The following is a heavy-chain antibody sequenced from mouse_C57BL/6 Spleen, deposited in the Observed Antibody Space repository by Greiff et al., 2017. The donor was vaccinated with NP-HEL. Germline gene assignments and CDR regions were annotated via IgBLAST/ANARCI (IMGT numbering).Heavy chain of an antibody. CDR1: GYTFTSYW. J-gene: IGHJ2*01. CDR3: ARGGEGVYCFAY. CDR2: IDPSDSET. V-gene: IGHV1-52*01. Sequence: QVQLQQPGAELVRPGSSVKLSCKASGYTFTSYWMHWVKQRPIQGLEWIGNIDPSDSETHYNQKFKDKATLTVDTSSSTAYMQLSSLTSEDSAVYYCARGGEGVYCFAYWGQGTTLTVSS.